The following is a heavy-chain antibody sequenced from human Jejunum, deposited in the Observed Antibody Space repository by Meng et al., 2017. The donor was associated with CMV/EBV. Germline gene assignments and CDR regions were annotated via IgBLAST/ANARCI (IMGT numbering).Heavy chain of an antibody. V-gene: IGHV7-4-1*02. Sequence: ASGYSFTSYAMNWVRPAPGQGLEWMGWINTHTGNPTYAQGFTGRFVFSLDTSVSTAYLQISSLEAEDTAVYYCAKKRDWGNYFFDYWGQGTLVTVSS. CDR2: INTHTGNP. J-gene: IGHJ4*02. D-gene: IGHD3-16*01. CDR1: GYSFTSYA. CDR3: AKKRDWGNYFFDY.